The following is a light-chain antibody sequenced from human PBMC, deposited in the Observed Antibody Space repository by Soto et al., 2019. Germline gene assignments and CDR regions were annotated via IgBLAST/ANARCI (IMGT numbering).Light chain of an antibody. CDR3: QQYNRYAVT. V-gene: IGKV1-5*01. CDR1: QSASTF. CDR2: DAS. Sequence: DIQMTQSPSTLSASVGDRVTITCRASQSASTFLAWYQQKPGQAPKLLIYDASTLQSGVPSRFSDSGSGTEFALTISGLQPDDFAVYYCQQYNRYAVTFGQGTKVEIK. J-gene: IGKJ1*01.